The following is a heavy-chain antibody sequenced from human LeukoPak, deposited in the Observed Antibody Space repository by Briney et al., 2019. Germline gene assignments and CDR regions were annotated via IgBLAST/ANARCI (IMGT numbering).Heavy chain of an antibody. J-gene: IGHJ3*02. D-gene: IGHD3-16*01. CDR1: GFTFSSYG. Sequence: GGSLRLSCAASGFTFSSYGMHWVRQAPGKGLEWVAVISYDGSEKYYVDSVKGRFTISRDNAKNSLYLQMNSLRAEDTAVYYCARLWRLRAFDIWGQGTMVTVSS. CDR3: ARLWRLRAFDI. V-gene: IGHV3-30*03. CDR2: ISYDGSEK.